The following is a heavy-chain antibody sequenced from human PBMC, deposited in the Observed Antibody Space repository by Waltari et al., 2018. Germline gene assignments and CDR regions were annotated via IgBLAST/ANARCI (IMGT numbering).Heavy chain of an antibody. CDR1: GFSLSTSGMC. Sequence: QVTLRESGPALVKPTQTLTLTCTFSGFSLSTSGMCVGWIHQPPGKALEWLALIDWDDDKYYSTSLRNRLTISKDTSKNQVVLTVTNMHPVDTGTYYCARIRNGRPYNFDLWGQGTLVSVSS. CDR3: ARIRNGRPYNFDL. V-gene: IGHV2-70*01. CDR2: IDWDDDK. D-gene: IGHD2-8*01. J-gene: IGHJ4*02.